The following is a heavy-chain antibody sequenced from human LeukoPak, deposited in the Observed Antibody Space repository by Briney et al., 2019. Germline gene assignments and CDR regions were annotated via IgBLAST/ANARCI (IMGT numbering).Heavy chain of an antibody. J-gene: IGHJ4*02. CDR1: GFTFSSRW. V-gene: IGHV3-74*01. D-gene: IGHD6-13*01. Sequence: GGSLRLSCVVSGFTSGFTFSSRWMHWVRQAPGKGLVWVSLVKNDGSTDYADSVKGRFTVSRDNAENTLYLQMNNLRVEDTALYFCHPLGYTSNWGQGTLVTVSS. CDR2: VKNDGST. CDR3: HPLGYTSN.